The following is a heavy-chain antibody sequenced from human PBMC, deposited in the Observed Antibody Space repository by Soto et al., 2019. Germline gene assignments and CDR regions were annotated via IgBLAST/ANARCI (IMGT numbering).Heavy chain of an antibody. Sequence: SETLSLTCTVSGGSISSYYWSWIRQPPGKGLEWIGYIYYSGSTNYNPSLKSRVTISVDTSKNQFSLKLSSVTAADTAVYYCARGGGVLMVYAMGWFDPWGQGTLVTVPQ. D-gene: IGHD2-8*01. CDR3: ARGGGVLMVYAMGWFDP. CDR2: IYYSGST. V-gene: IGHV4-59*01. J-gene: IGHJ5*02. CDR1: GGSISSYY.